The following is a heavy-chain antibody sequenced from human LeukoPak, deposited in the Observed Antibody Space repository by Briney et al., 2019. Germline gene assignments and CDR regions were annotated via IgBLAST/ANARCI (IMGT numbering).Heavy chain of an antibody. V-gene: IGHV3-33*08. CDR3: AREGFYDILTGDQGDWFDP. Sequence: GGSLRLSCAASGFTFNNYGMHWVRQAPGKGLEWVAVIWYDGSNKNYADSVKGRFTVSRDNSKNTLYLQMNSLRAEDTAMYYCAREGFYDILTGDQGDWFDPWGQGTLVTVSS. CDR1: GFTFNNYG. J-gene: IGHJ5*02. D-gene: IGHD3-9*01. CDR2: IWYDGSNK.